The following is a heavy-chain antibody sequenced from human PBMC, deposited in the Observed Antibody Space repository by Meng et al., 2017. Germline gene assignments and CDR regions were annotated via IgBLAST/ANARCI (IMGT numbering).Heavy chain of an antibody. J-gene: IGHJ3*02. CDR2: IYYSGST. CDR3: ARDDLVGATTTEAFDI. V-gene: IGHV4-59*01. CDR1: GGSISSYY. Sequence: SETLSFTCTVSGGSISSYYWSWIRQPPGKGLEWIGYIYYSGSTNYNPSLKSRVTISVDTSKNQFSLKLSSVTAADTAVYYCARDDLVGATTTEAFDIWGQGTMVTVSS. D-gene: IGHD1-26*01.